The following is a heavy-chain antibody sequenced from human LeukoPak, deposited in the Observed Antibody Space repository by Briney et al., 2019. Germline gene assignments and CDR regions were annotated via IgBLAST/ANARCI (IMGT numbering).Heavy chain of an antibody. CDR2: INPNSGGT. D-gene: IGHD6-13*01. V-gene: IGHV1-2*02. CDR3: ARGVQSSSWYLVNYYYYYMDV. J-gene: IGHJ6*03. CDR1: GYTFTGYY. Sequence: VASVKVSCKASGYTFTGYYMHWVRQAPGQGLEWMGWINPNSGGTNYAQKFQGRVTMTRDTSISTAYMELSRLRSDDTAVYYCARGVQSSSWYLVNYYYYYMDVWGKGTTVTVSS.